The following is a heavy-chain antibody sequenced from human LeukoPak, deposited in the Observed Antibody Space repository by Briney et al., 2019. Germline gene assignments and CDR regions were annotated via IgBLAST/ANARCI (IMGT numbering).Heavy chain of an antibody. CDR1: GGSISSYY. V-gene: IGHV4-59*08. J-gene: IGHJ4*02. CDR2: IYYSGST. CDR3: ARARVAPGGFDY. D-gene: IGHD3-3*01. Sequence: SETLSLTCTVSGGSISSYYWSWIRQPPGKGLEWIGYIYYSGSTNYNPSLKSRVTISVDTSKNQFSLKLSSVTAADTAVYYCARARVAPGGFDYWGQGTLVTVSS.